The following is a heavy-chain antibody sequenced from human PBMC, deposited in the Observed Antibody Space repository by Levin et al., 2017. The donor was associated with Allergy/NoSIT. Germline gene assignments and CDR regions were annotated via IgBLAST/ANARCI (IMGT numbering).Heavy chain of an antibody. CDR2: IYPGDSDT. D-gene: IGHD3-10*01. V-gene: IGHV5-51*01. J-gene: IGHJ4*02. Sequence: KVSCKGSGYSFTSYWIGWVRQMPGKGLEWMGIIYPGDSDTRYSPSFQGQVTISADKSISTAYLQWSSLKASDTAMYYCARHPPRGLIPPYYFDYWGQGTLVTVSS. CDR1: GYSFTSYW. CDR3: ARHPPRGLIPPYYFDY.